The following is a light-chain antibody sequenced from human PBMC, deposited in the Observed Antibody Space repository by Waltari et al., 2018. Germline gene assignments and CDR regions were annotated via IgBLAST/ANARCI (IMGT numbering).Light chain of an antibody. CDR2: EVS. J-gene: IGLJ2*01. CDR1: SSDVGGYNY. Sequence: QSALTQPASVSGSPGQSITISCTGTSSDVGGYNYVSWYQQHPGKAPKLMFYEVSTRPPGVSNRCSGSKSGNTASVTISGLQAEDEADYYCSSYTSSSTHVVFGEGTKLTVL. V-gene: IGLV2-14*01. CDR3: SSYTSSSTHVV.